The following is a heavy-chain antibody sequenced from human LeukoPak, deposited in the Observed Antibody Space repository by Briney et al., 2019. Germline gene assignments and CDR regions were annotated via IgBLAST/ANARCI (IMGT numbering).Heavy chain of an antibody. CDR1: GGSFSGYY. CDR2: INHSGST. J-gene: IGHJ4*02. V-gene: IGHV4-34*01. D-gene: IGHD6-19*01. CDR3: ARPPGYSSGWYHD. Sequence: SETLSLTCAVYGGSFSGYYWSWIRHPPGKGLEWIGEINHSGSTNYNPSLKSRVTISVDTSKNQFSLKLSSVTAADTAVYYCARPPGYSSGWYHDWGQGTLVTVSS.